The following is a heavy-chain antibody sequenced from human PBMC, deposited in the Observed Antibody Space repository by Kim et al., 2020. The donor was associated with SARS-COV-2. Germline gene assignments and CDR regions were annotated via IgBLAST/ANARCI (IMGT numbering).Heavy chain of an antibody. CDR3: ANLEYSSS. D-gene: IGHD6-6*01. Sequence: GGSTYYADSGQGRFTISRDNSKNTLYLQMNSLRAEDTAVYYCANLEYSSSWGQGTLVTVSS. J-gene: IGHJ4*02. CDR2: GGST. V-gene: IGHV3-23*01.